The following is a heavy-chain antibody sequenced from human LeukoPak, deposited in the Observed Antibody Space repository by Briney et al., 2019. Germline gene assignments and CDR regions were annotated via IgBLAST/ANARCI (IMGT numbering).Heavy chain of an antibody. CDR1: GFTFSGYA. V-gene: IGHV3-23*01. Sequence: GASLRLSCAASGFTFSGYAMSWLRQAPGKGLELVSAISGSCGSTYYADSVKGRFTISRDNSKNTLYLQMNSLRAEDTAVYYCAKKAGYDSRSIDYWGQGTLVTVSS. CDR2: ISGSCGST. D-gene: IGHD3-22*01. CDR3: AKKAGYDSRSIDY. J-gene: IGHJ4*02.